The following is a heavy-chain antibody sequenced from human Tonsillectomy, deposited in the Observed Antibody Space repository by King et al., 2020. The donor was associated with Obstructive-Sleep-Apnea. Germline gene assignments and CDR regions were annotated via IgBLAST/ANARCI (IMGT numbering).Heavy chain of an antibody. J-gene: IGHJ4*02. CDR3: ARVVATITADY. V-gene: IGHV4-39*07. Sequence: QMQLQESGPGLVKPSETLSLTCTVSGGSISSSSYFWGWIRQPPGKGLEWIGNIYHSGSTYYNPSLKSRVTMSVDTSKNQFSLKLSSVTAADTAVYYCARVVATITADYWGQGTLVTVSS. D-gene: IGHD5-12*01. CDR2: IYHSGST. CDR1: GGSISSSSYF.